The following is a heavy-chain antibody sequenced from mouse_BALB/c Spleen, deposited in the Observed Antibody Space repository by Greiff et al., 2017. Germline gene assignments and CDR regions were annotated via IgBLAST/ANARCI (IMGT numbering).Heavy chain of an antibody. Sequence: QVQLQQSGAVLMKPGASVKISCKATGYTFSSYWIEWVKQRPGHGLEWIGEILPGSGSTNYNEKFKGKATFTADTSSNTAYMQLSSLTSEDSAVYYCARRDYGSRGGFAYWGQGTLVTVSA. D-gene: IGHD1-1*01. CDR2: ILPGSGST. J-gene: IGHJ3*01. CDR3: ARRDYGSRGGFAY. CDR1: GYTFSSYW. V-gene: IGHV1-9*01.